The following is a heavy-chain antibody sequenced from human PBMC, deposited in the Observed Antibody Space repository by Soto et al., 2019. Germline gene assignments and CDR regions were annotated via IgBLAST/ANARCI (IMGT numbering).Heavy chain of an antibody. CDR1: GGTFSSYA. V-gene: IGHV1-69*01. CDR2: IIPIFGTA. D-gene: IGHD3-9*01. CDR3: ARGRDILTGYSFDY. J-gene: IGHJ4*02. Sequence: QVQLVQSGAEVKKPGSSVKVSCKVSGGTFSSYAISWVRQAPGQGLEWMGGIIPIFGTANYAQKFQGRVTITADESTSTAYMELSSLRSEDTAVYYCARGRDILTGYSFDYWGQGTLVTVSS.